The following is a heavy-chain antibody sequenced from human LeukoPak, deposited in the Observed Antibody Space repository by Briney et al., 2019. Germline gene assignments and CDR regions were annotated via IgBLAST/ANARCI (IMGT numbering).Heavy chain of an antibody. CDR2: IYYSGST. J-gene: IGHJ4*02. V-gene: IGHV4-59*12. D-gene: IGHD3-22*01. CDR1: GGSISSYY. CDR3: AREVTMIVVAKNYFDY. Sequence: SETLSLTCTVSGGSISSYYWSWIRQPPGKGLEWIGYIYYSGSTNYNPSLKSRVTISVDTSKNQLSLKLSSVTAADTAVYYCAREVTMIVVAKNYFDYWGQGTLVTVSS.